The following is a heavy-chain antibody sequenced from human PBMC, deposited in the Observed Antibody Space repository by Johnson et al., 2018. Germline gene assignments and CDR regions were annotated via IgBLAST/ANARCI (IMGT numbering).Heavy chain of an antibody. J-gene: IGHJ6*02. V-gene: IGHV4-59*03. CDR2: IYYSGST. CDR3: AILNPAGYGVDV. CDR1: GGSISSYY. Sequence: QVQLQESGPGLVKPSESLSLTCTVSGGSISSYYWSWIRQPQGKGLEWIGLIYYSGSTNYNPSLKSRVTISVDTSKNQFSLKLSSVTAADTAVYYCAILNPAGYGVDVWGQGTTVTVAS.